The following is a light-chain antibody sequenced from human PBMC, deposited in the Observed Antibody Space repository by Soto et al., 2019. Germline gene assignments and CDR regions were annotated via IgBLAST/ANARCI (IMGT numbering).Light chain of an antibody. V-gene: IGKV3-11*01. CDR1: QSFRGL. CDR3: QQRHMWPIT. J-gene: IGKJ5*01. Sequence: EVVMTQSPDTLSVSPGERATLSCRASQSFRGLLAWYQQKPGQAPRLLIYDAYNRATGIPPRFSGSGSGTDFTLTISSLEPEDSAVYYCQQRHMWPITFGQGTRLEI. CDR2: DAY.